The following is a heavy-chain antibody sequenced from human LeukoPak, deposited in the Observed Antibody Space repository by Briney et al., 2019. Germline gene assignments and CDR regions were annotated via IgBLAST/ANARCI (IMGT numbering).Heavy chain of an antibody. J-gene: IGHJ4*02. V-gene: IGHV1-69*04. Sequence: GASVTVSFKGSGGTFTSYAISWVRQAPGQGEEGMGTIIPIVGIANYAQKFKGRVTITADKFTSTAYMELSSLRAEDTAVYYCAIDGEMATIYFDYWGQGTLVTVSS. CDR2: IIPIVGIA. D-gene: IGHD5-24*01. CDR3: AIDGEMATIYFDY. CDR1: GGTFTSYA.